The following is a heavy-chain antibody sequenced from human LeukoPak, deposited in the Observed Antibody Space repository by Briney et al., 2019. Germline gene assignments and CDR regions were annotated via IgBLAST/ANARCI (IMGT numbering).Heavy chain of an antibody. J-gene: IGHJ6*03. V-gene: IGHV4-59*01. CDR3: ARGRGYSGYDWPYYMDV. Sequence: SETLSLTCTVSGGSISSYYWSWIRQPPGKGLEWIGYIYYSGSTNYNPSLKSRVTISVDTSKNQFSLKLSSVTAADTAVYYCARGRGYSGYDWPYYMDVWGKGTTVTVSS. D-gene: IGHD5-12*01. CDR2: IYYSGST. CDR1: GGSISSYY.